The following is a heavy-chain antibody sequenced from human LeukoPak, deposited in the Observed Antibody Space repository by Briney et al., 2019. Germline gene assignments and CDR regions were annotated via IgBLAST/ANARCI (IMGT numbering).Heavy chain of an antibody. Sequence: SETLSLTCTVSGGSISSYYWSWIRQPPGKGLEWIGYTYYSGSTNYNPSLKSRVTISVDTSKNQFSLKLSSVTAADTAVYYCARHAGYCSSTSCQSDAFDIWGQGTMVTVSS. J-gene: IGHJ3*02. V-gene: IGHV4-59*08. CDR3: ARHAGYCSSTSCQSDAFDI. D-gene: IGHD2-2*01. CDR1: GGSISSYY. CDR2: TYYSGST.